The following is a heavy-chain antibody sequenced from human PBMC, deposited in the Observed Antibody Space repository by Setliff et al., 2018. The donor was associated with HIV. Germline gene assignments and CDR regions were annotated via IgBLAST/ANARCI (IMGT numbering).Heavy chain of an antibody. D-gene: IGHD3-16*02. V-gene: IGHV1-69*10. CDR3: AGDVWGSYRSFDY. Sequence: GASVKVSCKASGGTFSSHAISWVRQAPGQGLEWMGGIIPILGIANYAQKFQGRVTITADESTSTAYMELSSLRSEDTAVYYCAGDVWGSYRSFDYWGQGTLVTVSS. CDR1: GGTFSSHA. CDR2: IIPILGIA. J-gene: IGHJ4*02.